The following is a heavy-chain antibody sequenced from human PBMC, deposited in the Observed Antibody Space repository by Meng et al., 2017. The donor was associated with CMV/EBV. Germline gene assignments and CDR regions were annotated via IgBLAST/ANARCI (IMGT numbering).Heavy chain of an antibody. V-gene: IGHV3-53*01. D-gene: IGHD3-16*01. CDR2: IYSGGST. CDR1: GITASSNY. J-gene: IGHJ4*02. CDR3: ARGRGGYYWGY. Sequence: GGSLRLSCAASGITASSNYMSWVRQAPGKGLEWVSVIYSGGSTYYADSVKGRFTIPRDNSKNTLYLQMNSLRAEDTAVYYCARGRGGYYWGYWGQGTLVTVSS.